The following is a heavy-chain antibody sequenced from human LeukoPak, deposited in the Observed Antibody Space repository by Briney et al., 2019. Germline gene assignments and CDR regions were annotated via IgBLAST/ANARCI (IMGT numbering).Heavy chain of an antibody. CDR1: GCSISITRYY. CDR3: ARGPPDCSSTSCYAFDAFDI. J-gene: IGHJ3*02. D-gene: IGHD2-2*01. V-gene: IGHV4-39*07. CDR2: MYSSGST. Sequence: SETLSLTFTVSGCSISITRYYLGWIRQPPGEGLEWVGRMYSSGSTYYNPSLKSRVTISVDTSKNQFSLKLSSVTAADTAVYYCARGPPDCSSTSCYAFDAFDIWGQGTMVTVSS.